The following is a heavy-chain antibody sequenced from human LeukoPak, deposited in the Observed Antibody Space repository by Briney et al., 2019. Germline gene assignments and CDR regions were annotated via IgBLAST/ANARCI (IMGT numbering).Heavy chain of an antibody. CDR1: GFTFSSYW. Sequence: GGSLRLSCAASGFTFSSYWMSWVRQAPGKGLEWVANIKQDGSEKYYVDSVKGRFTISRDNAKNSLYLQMNSLRAEDTAVYYCARGNSSSSGRYYYYYYYMDVWGKGTTVTVSS. CDR2: IKQDGSEK. J-gene: IGHJ6*03. V-gene: IGHV3-7*01. D-gene: IGHD6-6*01. CDR3: ARGNSSSSGRYYYYYYYMDV.